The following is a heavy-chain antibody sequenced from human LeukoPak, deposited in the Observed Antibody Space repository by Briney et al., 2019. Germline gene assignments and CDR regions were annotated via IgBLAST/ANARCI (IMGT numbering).Heavy chain of an antibody. J-gene: IGHJ3*02. V-gene: IGHV3-9*03. D-gene: IGHD4-17*01. CDR1: GFIFYDYA. CDR3: AKATVSYILDSFDI. Sequence: PGGSLRLSCAASGFIFYDYAMHWVRQAPGKGLEWVSGITWNSGIMAYADSVKGRFTISRDNAKNSLYLQMNSLRPEDMALYYCAKATVSYILDSFDIWGRGTLVTVSS. CDR2: ITWNSGIM.